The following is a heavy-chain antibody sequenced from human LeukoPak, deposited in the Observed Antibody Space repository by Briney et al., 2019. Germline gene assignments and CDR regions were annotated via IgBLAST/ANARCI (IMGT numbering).Heavy chain of an antibody. Sequence: GASVKVSCKASGGTFSSYAISWVRQAPGQGLEWMGGIIPIFGTANYAQKFQGRVTITADESTSTAYMELSSLRSEDTAVYYCATVRICGGDCYDAFDIWGQGTMVTVSS. CDR3: ATVRICGGDCYDAFDI. J-gene: IGHJ3*02. D-gene: IGHD2-21*01. CDR2: IIPIFGTA. V-gene: IGHV1-69*13. CDR1: GGTFSSYA.